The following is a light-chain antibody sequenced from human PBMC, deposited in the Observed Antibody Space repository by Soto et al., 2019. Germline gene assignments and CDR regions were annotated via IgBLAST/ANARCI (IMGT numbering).Light chain of an antibody. CDR2: GAS. CDR1: QSVKTH. J-gene: IGKJ1*01. CDR3: QQYNNLPPT. Sequence: EIVMTQSPATLSASPGEGITLSCWASQSVKTHLAWYQQKPGQAPRLLIYGASTRATGIPARFSGSGSGTEFTLTISSLQSEDFAVYYCQQYNNLPPTFGQGTKVDI. V-gene: IGKV3-15*01.